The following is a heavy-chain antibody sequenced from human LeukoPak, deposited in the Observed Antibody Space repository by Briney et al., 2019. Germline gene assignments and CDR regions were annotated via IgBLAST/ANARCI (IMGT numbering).Heavy chain of an antibody. Sequence: ASVKVSCKASGYTFTSYGISWVRQAPGQGLEWMGWISAYNGNTNYAQKLQGRVTMTTDTSTSTAYMELWSLRSDDTAVYYCARGGYYDFWSGYYSPVDFYFDYWGQGTLVTVSS. CDR3: ARGGYYDFWSGYYSPVDFYFDY. D-gene: IGHD3-3*01. CDR1: GYTFTSYG. CDR2: ISAYNGNT. V-gene: IGHV1-18*01. J-gene: IGHJ4*02.